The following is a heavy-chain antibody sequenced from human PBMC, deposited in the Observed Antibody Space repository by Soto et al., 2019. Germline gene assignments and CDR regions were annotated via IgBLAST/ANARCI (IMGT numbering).Heavy chain of an antibody. CDR1: GGTFSSYT. J-gene: IGHJ3*02. D-gene: IGHD3-10*01. V-gene: IGHV1-69*04. CDR2: IIPILGIA. CDR3: ARDQGITMVRGLDAFDI. Sequence: SVKVSCKASGGTFSSYTISWVRQAPGQGLEWMGRIIPILGIANYAQKFQGRVTITADKSTITAYMELSSLRSEDTAVYYCARDQGITMVRGLDAFDIWGQGTMVTV.